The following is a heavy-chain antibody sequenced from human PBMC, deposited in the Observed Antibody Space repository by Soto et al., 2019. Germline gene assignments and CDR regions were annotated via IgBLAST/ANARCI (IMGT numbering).Heavy chain of an antibody. J-gene: IGHJ4*02. CDR1: GASITTYY. Sequence: SETLSLTCDVSGASITTYYWSWIRQAPGEGLEWIGNVYHTGSTDYNSSLRSRVTISVDTSKNQFSLNMNSVTAADTAVYYCARRLFGSGWTLDSWGQGALVTVSS. V-gene: IGHV4-59*13. CDR3: ARRLFGSGWTLDS. CDR2: VYHTGST. D-gene: IGHD6-19*01.